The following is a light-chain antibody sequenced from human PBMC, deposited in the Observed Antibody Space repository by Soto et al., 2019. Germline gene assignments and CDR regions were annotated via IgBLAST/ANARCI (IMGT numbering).Light chain of an antibody. CDR2: GAS. CDR3: QQYGGSPRT. V-gene: IGKV3-20*01. J-gene: IGKJ1*01. Sequence: IEMTQSPATLSVSPGERATLSCRASQSVNSIYLAWYQQKPGQAPRLLIYGASSRATGIPDRFSGSGSGTDFTLTISRLEPEDFALYYCQQYGGSPRTFGQGTKVDIK. CDR1: QSVNSIY.